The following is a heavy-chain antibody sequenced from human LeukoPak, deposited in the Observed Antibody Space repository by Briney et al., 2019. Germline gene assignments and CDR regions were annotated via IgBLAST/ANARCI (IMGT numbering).Heavy chain of an antibody. Sequence: PGRSLRLSCAASGFTFDDYAMHWVRQAPGKGLEWVSGISWNSGSIGYADSVKGRFTISRDNAKNSLYLQMNSLRAEDTALYYCAKDMGAIRYFDWLLDYWGQGTLVTVSS. D-gene: IGHD3-9*01. V-gene: IGHV3-9*01. CDR3: AKDMGAIRYFDWLLDY. CDR2: ISWNSGSI. CDR1: GFTFDDYA. J-gene: IGHJ4*02.